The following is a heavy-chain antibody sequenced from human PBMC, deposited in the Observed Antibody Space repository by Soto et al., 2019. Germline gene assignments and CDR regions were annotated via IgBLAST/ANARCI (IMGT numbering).Heavy chain of an antibody. CDR1: GVSISSGDYY. CDR2: ISYGGST. J-gene: IGHJ4*02. Sequence: LSLTCVVSGVSISSGDYYWTWIRQPPGKGLEWIGYISYGGSTYYSPSLKSRVTISVDTSKNQFSLKLRSVTAADTAVYFCARVGVQSGYYDSSGYYYVFDYWGQGTLVTVSS. V-gene: IGHV4-30-4*01. CDR3: ARVGVQSGYYDSSGYYYVFDY. D-gene: IGHD3-22*01.